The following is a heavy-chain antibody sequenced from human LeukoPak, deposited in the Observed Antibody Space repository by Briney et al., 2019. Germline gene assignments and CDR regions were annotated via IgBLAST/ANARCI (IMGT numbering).Heavy chain of an antibody. D-gene: IGHD3-22*01. CDR2: INSDGTST. J-gene: IGHJ4*02. CDR1: GFTFSSYW. Sequence: PGGSLRLSCAASGFTFSSYWMHWVRHAPGKGLVWVSRINSDGTSTSYADSVKGRFTISRDNAKNTLYLQMNSLRAEDTAVYYCARDWDYYDSSGYYLYWGQGTLVTVSS. V-gene: IGHV3-74*01. CDR3: ARDWDYYDSSGYYLY.